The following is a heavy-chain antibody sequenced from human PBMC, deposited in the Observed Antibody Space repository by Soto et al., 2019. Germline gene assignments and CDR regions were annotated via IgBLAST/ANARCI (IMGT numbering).Heavy chain of an antibody. V-gene: IGHV3-30*18. Sequence: GGSLRLSCAASGFTFSSYGMHWVRQAPGKGLEWVAVISYDGSNKYYADSVKGRFTISRDNSKNTLYLQMNSLRAEDTAVYYCAKGIFGVVSLDYWGQGTLVTVSS. CDR3: AKGIFGVVSLDY. J-gene: IGHJ4*02. D-gene: IGHD3-3*01. CDR2: ISYDGSNK. CDR1: GFTFSSYG.